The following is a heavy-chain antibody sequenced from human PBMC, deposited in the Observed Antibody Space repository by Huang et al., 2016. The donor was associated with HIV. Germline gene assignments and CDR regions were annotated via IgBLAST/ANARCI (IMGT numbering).Heavy chain of an antibody. D-gene: IGHD5-12*01. J-gene: IGHJ4*02. V-gene: IGHV3-30*18. CDR1: GFTLRNYG. Sequence: QVQLVESGGGVVQPGRSLRLSCAASGFTLRNYGVQWVRQAPGKWREGVAAISNDGSYQYYSDSVKGRFTISRDDSQNTLYLQMSSLRAEDTAVYFCAKDREDSAYQLDYWGQGTRVTVSS. CDR2: ISNDGSYQ. CDR3: AKDREDSAYQLDY.